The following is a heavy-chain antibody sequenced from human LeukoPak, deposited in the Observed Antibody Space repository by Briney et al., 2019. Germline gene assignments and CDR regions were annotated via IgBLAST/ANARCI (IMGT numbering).Heavy chain of an antibody. V-gene: IGHV1-2*02. D-gene: IGHD2-2*01. Sequence: GASVKVSCKASGYTFTAYYMHWARQAPGQGLEWMGWINPNSGGTHYAQKLQSSVTMTKDTSLSTTSMELSTLRSDDTAVYYCARGWGDCSSTSCYHSWFDPGGEGTLVTVSS. CDR3: ARGWGDCSSTSCYHSWFDP. CDR1: GYTFTAYY. CDR2: INPNSGGT. J-gene: IGHJ5*02.